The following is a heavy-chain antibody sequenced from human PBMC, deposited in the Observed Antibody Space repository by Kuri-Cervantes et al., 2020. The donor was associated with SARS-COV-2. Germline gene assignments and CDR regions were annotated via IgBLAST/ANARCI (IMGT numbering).Heavy chain of an antibody. Sequence: GESLKISCAASGFTFSSYAMHWVRQAPGKGLEWVAVISYDGSNKYYADSVKGRSTISRDNSKNTLYLQMNSLRAEDTAVYYCAREKLAGYYYYYMDVWGKGTTVTVSS. CDR3: AREKLAGYYYYYMDV. J-gene: IGHJ6*03. CDR1: GFTFSSYA. CDR2: ISYDGSNK. D-gene: IGHD1-1*01. V-gene: IGHV3-30-3*01.